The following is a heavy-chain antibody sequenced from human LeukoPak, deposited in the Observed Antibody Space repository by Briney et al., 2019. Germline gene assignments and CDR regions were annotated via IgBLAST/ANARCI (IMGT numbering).Heavy chain of an antibody. D-gene: IGHD5-12*01. V-gene: IGHV3-30*18. CDR1: GFTFGSYG. CDR2: ISYDGMNK. CDR3: AKGGVATVDYFDY. J-gene: IGHJ4*02. Sequence: PWGSLRLSCAASGFTFGSYGMHWVRQAPGKGLEWVAVISYDGMNKYYADSVKGRFAISRDDSKKTLYLQMDSLRPEDTAVYYCAKGGVATVDYFDYWGQGTLVTVSS.